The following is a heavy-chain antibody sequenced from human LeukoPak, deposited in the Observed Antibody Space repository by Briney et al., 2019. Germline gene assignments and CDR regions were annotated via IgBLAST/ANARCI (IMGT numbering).Heavy chain of an antibody. D-gene: IGHD6-19*01. J-gene: IGHJ6*02. CDR1: GYTFTSYD. Sequence: GASVKVSCKASGYTFTSYDINWVRQATGQGLEWMGWMNPNSGNTGYAQKFQGRVTMTRNTSISTAYMELSSLRSEDTAVYYCARRTSSGWYYYYYGMDVWGQGTTVTVSS. V-gene: IGHV1-8*01. CDR2: MNPNSGNT. CDR3: ARRTSSGWYYYYYGMDV.